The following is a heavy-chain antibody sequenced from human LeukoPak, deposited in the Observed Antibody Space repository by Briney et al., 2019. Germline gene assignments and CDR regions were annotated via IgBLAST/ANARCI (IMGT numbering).Heavy chain of an antibody. CDR2: ISYDGSNK. CDR1: GFTFSSYA. V-gene: IGHV3-30*04. Sequence: GGSLRLSCAASGFTFSSYAMHWVRQAPGKGLEWVAVISYDGSNKYYADSVKGRFTISRDNAKNSLYLQMNSLRAEDTAVYYCARVFKQDYYGSGDYYYYYYGMDVWGQGTTVTVSS. CDR3: ARVFKQDYYGSGDYYYYYYGMDV. J-gene: IGHJ6*02. D-gene: IGHD3-10*01.